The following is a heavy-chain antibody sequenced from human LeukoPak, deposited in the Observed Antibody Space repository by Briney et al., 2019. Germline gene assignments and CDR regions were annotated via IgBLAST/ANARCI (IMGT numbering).Heavy chain of an antibody. CDR2: IYSTGDT. V-gene: IGHV4-4*07. Sequence: SETLSLTCTVSGGSITTYYWSWIRQPAGKGLEWIGRIYSTGDTNHNPSLKSRLTMSVDTSRKQFSLKLSSVTAADTAVYYCARERTMEGYLYYFDFWGQGTLVTVSS. CDR1: GGSITTYY. J-gene: IGHJ4*02. CDR3: ARERTMEGYLYYFDF. D-gene: IGHD1-1*01.